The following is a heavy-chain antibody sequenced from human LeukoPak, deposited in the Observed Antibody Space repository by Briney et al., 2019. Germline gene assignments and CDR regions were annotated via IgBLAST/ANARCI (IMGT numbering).Heavy chain of an antibody. CDR1: GGTFISYA. J-gene: IGHJ5*02. CDR2: IIPIFGTA. Sequence: ASVKVSCKASGGTFISYAISWVRQAPGQGLEWMGGIIPIFGTANYAQKFQGRVTITADESTSTAYMELSSLRSEDTAVYYCARDRRDYDYVWGSYRSYNWFDPWGQGTLVTVSS. D-gene: IGHD3-16*02. V-gene: IGHV1-69*13. CDR3: ARDRRDYDYVWGSYRSYNWFDP.